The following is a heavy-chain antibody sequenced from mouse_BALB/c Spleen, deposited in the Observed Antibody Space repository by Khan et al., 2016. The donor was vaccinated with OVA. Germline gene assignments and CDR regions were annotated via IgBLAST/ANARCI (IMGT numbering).Heavy chain of an antibody. CDR2: IWAGGST. J-gene: IGHJ4*01. V-gene: IGHV2-9*02. CDR3: ARGEGYYEDAMDY. Sequence: QVQLKEAGPGLVAPSQSLSITCTVSGFTLTNYGIHWVRQPPGKGLEWLGVIWAGGSTTYNSALMSRLSISKDNSHSQAFLKMSSLPTDDTAMYYCARGEGYYEDAMDYWGQGTSVTVSS. CDR1: GFTLTNYG. D-gene: IGHD2-3*01.